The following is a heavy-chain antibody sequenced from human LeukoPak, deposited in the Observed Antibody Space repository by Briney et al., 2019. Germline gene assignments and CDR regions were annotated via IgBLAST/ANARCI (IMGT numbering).Heavy chain of an antibody. D-gene: IGHD1-26*01. CDR1: GFTFSTYG. Sequence: GGSLRLSCAATGFTFSTYGMTWVRQAPGKGLEWVSGIGGSGDSTYYADSVKGRFTISSDNSRNTVYLQMNSLRAEDTAVYYCAKDGWGSGTYFYYFDCWGQGTLVTVSS. CDR3: AKDGWGSGTYFYYFDC. V-gene: IGHV3-23*01. J-gene: IGHJ4*02. CDR2: IGGSGDST.